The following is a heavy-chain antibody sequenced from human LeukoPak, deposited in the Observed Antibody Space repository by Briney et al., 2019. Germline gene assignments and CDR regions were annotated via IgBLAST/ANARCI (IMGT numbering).Heavy chain of an antibody. CDR3: ARDRVVVVPAALDY. CDR2: ISYDESNK. V-gene: IGHV3-30*04. CDR1: GFTFSSYA. J-gene: IGHJ4*02. Sequence: GGSLRLSCAASGFTFSSYAMHWVRQAPGKGLEWVAVISYDESNKYYADSVKGRFTISRDNSRNTLYLQMNSLRAEDTAVYYCARDRVVVVPAALDYWGQGTLVTVSS. D-gene: IGHD2-2*01.